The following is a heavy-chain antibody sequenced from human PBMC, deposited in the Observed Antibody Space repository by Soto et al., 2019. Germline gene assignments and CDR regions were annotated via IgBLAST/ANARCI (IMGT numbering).Heavy chain of an antibody. Sequence: QVQLVESGGGVVQPGRSLRLSCAASGFTFSSYGMHWVRQAPGKGLEWVAVICSVGSNKYYADSVKGRFTISRDNSKNTLYLQMNSLEAEDTAGYYCARDPAECGLLGSTDYWGQGTLVPVSS. D-gene: IGHD1-26*01. V-gene: IGHV3-33*01. CDR2: ICSVGSNK. J-gene: IGHJ4*02. CDR3: ARDPAECGLLGSTDY. CDR1: GFTFSSYG.